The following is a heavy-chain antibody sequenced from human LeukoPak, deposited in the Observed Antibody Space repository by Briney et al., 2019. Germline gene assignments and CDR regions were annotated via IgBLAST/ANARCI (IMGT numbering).Heavy chain of an antibody. J-gene: IGHJ3*02. V-gene: IGHV4-59*08. CDR3: ARRAAAVVTHDAFDI. CDR2: IYYRGSA. Sequence: SETLSLTCTVSGGSISSYYWSWMRQPPGKGLEWIGYIYYRGSANYGPFLKSRVTISVDTSKNHFSLKLSSVTAADTAVYYCARRAAAVVTHDAFDIWGQGTMVTVSS. D-gene: IGHD4-23*01. CDR1: GGSISSYY.